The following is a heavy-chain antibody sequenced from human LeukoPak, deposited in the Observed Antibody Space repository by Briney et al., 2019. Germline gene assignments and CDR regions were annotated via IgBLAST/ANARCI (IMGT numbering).Heavy chain of an antibody. V-gene: IGHV3-7*01. Sequence: GGSLRLSCTASGFSFSSYWMSWVRQAPGKGLEWVANIKQDGSDKYYVDSVKGRFTISRDNAKNSLYLQMNSLRAEDSALYYCARASAVAGTGDYWGQGTLVTVSS. CDR1: GFSFSSYW. CDR2: IKQDGSDK. J-gene: IGHJ4*02. CDR3: ARASAVAGTGDY. D-gene: IGHD6-19*01.